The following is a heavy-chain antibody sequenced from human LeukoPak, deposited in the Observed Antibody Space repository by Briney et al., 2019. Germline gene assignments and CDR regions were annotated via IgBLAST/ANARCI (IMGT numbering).Heavy chain of an antibody. Sequence: GGSLRLSCAASGFTFSSYAMHWVRRAPGKGLEWVAVISYDGSNKYYADSVKGRFTISRDNSKNTLYLQMNSLRAEDTAVYYCAKDTYGDYYFDYWGQGTLVTVSS. CDR1: GFTFSSYA. D-gene: IGHD4-17*01. V-gene: IGHV3-30*04. J-gene: IGHJ4*02. CDR3: AKDTYGDYYFDY. CDR2: ISYDGSNK.